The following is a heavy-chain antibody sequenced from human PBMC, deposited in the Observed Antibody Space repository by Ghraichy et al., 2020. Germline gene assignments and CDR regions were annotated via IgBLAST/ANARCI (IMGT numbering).Heavy chain of an antibody. D-gene: IGHD3-16*01. CDR1: GFTVGDYG. Sequence: GGSLRLSCAASGFTVGDYGMNWVRQAPGKGLEWVSRINGNGDNTRYVDSVKGRFTISRDNAKNSLYLEMNSLRVEDTALYYCAREFGTERKHDHWGQGTLVTVSS. CDR2: INGNGDNT. CDR3: AREFGTERKHDH. J-gene: IGHJ4*02. V-gene: IGHV3-20*04.